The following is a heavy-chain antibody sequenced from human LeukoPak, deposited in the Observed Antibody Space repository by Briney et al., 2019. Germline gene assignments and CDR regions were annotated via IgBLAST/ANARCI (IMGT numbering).Heavy chain of an antibody. V-gene: IGHV3-30*02. D-gene: IGHD6-19*01. CDR3: AKDPSTIYSSGLDY. CDR1: GFTFRNFG. CDR2: ISYDESSK. J-gene: IGHJ4*02. Sequence: GGSLRLSCAASGFTFRNFGMHWVRQAPGKGLEWVAFISYDESSKKYAESVKGRFAISRDNSRNMLYLQMNSLGAEDTAVYYFAKDPSTIYSSGLDYWGQGTQVTVAS.